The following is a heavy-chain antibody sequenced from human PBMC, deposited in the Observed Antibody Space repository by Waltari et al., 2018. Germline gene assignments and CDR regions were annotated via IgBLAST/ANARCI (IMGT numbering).Heavy chain of an antibody. J-gene: IGHJ6*02. Sequence: QVQLVQSGAEVKKPGASVKVSCQASGYTFTSSDINWVRRATGQGLEWMGWMNPNSGNTGYAQKFQGRVTITRNTSISTAYMELSSLRSEDTAVYYCARGGHSSTHYGMDVWGQGTTVTVSS. CDR2: MNPNSGNT. D-gene: IGHD6-13*01. V-gene: IGHV1-8*03. CDR3: ARGGHSSTHYGMDV. CDR1: GYTFTSSD.